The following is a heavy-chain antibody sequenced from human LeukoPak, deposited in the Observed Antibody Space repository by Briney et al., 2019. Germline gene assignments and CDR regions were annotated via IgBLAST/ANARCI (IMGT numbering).Heavy chain of an antibody. D-gene: IGHD3-22*01. V-gene: IGHV3-66*02. CDR2: IYSGGST. Sequence: GGSLRLSCAASGFTVSSNYMSWVRQAPGKGLEWVSVIYSGGSTYYADSVKGRFTISRDNSKDTLYLQMNSLRAEDTAVYYCARAGGSGYYWGTFDYWGQGTLVTVSS. J-gene: IGHJ4*02. CDR3: ARAGGSGYYWGTFDY. CDR1: GFTVSSNY.